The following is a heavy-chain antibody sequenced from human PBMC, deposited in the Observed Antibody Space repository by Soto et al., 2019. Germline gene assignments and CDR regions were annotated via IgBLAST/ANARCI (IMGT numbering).Heavy chain of an antibody. CDR1: GGSITSGGYY. D-gene: IGHD3-10*01. Sequence: PSETLSLTCTVSGGSITSGGYYWSWIRQQPGKGLEWLGYIYDSGSTFYNPSLKSRITLSVDTSKNQFSLKLSSVTVADTAVYFCARKQAGYFYGIDYWGQGTLVTVSS. CDR2: IYDSGST. CDR3: ARKQAGYFYGIDY. V-gene: IGHV4-31*03. J-gene: IGHJ4*02.